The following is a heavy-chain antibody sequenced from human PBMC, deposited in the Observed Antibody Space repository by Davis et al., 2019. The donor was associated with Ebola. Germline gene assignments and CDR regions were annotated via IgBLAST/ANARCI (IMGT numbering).Heavy chain of an antibody. D-gene: IGHD3-3*01. CDR1: GYTFTGYY. J-gene: IGHJ5*02. CDR3: AREGELITIFGVARGWFDP. Sequence: ASVKVSCKASGYTFTGYYMHWVRQAPGQGLEWMGWISAYNGNTSYAQKLQGRVTMTTDTSTSTAYMELSRLRSDDTAVYYCAREGELITIFGVARGWFDPWGQGTLVTVSS. V-gene: IGHV1-18*04. CDR2: ISAYNGNT.